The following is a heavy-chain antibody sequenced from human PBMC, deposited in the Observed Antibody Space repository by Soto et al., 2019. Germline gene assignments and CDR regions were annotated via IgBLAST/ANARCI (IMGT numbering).Heavy chain of an antibody. V-gene: IGHV4-4*02. CDR2: IFHSGST. CDR1: GASVISTNW. D-gene: IGHD3-22*01. Sequence: SETRSLTCAVSGASVISTNWWTWVRQHPGKGLEWLGEIFHSGSTNYNTSLKSRVTISLDKSKNQFSLNPTSVPAADTAIYYCARDMFYYDSNYYYFRGPFVYWGHGTPVTVS. CDR3: ARDMFYYDSNYYYFRGPFVY. J-gene: IGHJ4*01.